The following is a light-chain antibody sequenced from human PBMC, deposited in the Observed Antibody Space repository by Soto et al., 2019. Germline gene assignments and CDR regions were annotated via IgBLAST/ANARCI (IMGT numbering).Light chain of an antibody. CDR2: ATS. V-gene: IGKV1-39*01. J-gene: IGKJ5*01. Sequence: DIQMTQSPSSLSASVGDRVTITCRASQSISNYLIWYQQKPGKAPKFLIFATSFLASGVPSRFSGSGFGTDFTLTISSLQPEDFATYYCQQNDSYPWTFGQGTRLEI. CDR1: QSISNY. CDR3: QQNDSYPWT.